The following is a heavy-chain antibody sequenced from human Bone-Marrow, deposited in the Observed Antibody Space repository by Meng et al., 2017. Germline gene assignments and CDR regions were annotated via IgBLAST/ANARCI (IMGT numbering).Heavy chain of an antibody. CDR1: GGSFSGYY. Sequence: QLQQWGSGRLKPSETLSLTCAVYGGSFSGYYWSWIRQPPGKGLEWIGEINHSGSTNYNPSLKSRVTISVDTSKNQFSLKLSSVTAADTAVYYCARGSWLQLWLQDYWGQGTLVTVSS. CDR2: INHSGST. J-gene: IGHJ4*02. V-gene: IGHV4-34*01. D-gene: IGHD5-18*01. CDR3: ARGSWLQLWLQDY.